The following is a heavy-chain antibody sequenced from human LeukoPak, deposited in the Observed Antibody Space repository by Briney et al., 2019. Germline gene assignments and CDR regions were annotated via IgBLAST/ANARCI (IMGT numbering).Heavy chain of an antibody. CDR1: GFTFSSYS. V-gene: IGHV3-48*04. CDR3: ARDQSGAGYYDSSGYYRRVSNPDY. Sequence: PGGSLRLSCAASGFTFSSYSMNWVRQAPGKGLEWVSYISSSSSTIYYADSVKGRFTISRDNANNSLYLQMNSLRAEDTAVYYCARDQSGAGYYDSSGYYRRVSNPDYWGQGTLVTVSS. CDR2: ISSSSSTI. D-gene: IGHD3-22*01. J-gene: IGHJ4*02.